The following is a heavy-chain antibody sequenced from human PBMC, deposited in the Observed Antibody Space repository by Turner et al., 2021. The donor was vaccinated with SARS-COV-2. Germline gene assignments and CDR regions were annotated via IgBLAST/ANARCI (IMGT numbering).Heavy chain of an antibody. D-gene: IGHD6-25*01. V-gene: IGHV1-69*04. CDR2: IITIRGIA. CDR3: TGINSGGFDY. CDR1: GSTFSSYP. Sequence: QVQLVPSGAAAKKPGSSVRVSCRASGSTFSSYPISWVRQAPGQGLEWIGRIITIRGIANYEQKIHGRTTITADKSKRTAYMELSSLRSDYTAFYYCTGINSGGFDYWGQGTLVTVSS. J-gene: IGHJ4*02.